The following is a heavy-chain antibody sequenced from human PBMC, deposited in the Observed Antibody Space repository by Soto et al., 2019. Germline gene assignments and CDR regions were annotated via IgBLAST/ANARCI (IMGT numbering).Heavy chain of an antibody. V-gene: IGHV1-3*01. J-gene: IGHJ4*02. D-gene: IGHD3-22*01. CDR1: GYTFTSYA. Sequence: QVQLVQSGAEVKKPGASVKVSCKASGYTFTSYAIHWVRQAPGQGLEWMGWINAGNGNTKSSQKFQGRVTITRDTSASTAFMELSSLRSEDTSVYYCVRGDYYDIHDYWGQGTLVTVSS. CDR3: VRGDYYDIHDY. CDR2: INAGNGNT.